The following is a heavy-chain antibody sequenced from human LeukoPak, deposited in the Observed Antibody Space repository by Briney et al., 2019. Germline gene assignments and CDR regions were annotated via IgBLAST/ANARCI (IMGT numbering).Heavy chain of an antibody. J-gene: IGHJ3*02. V-gene: IGHV3-48*01. CDR1: GFTFSSYS. Sequence: PGGSLRLSCAASGFTFSSYSMNWVRQAPGKGLEWVSYISSSSSTMYYADSVKGRFSISRDNAKNSLYLQMNSLRAEDTAVYYCARRGATRVAFDIWGQGTMVTVSS. D-gene: IGHD1-26*01. CDR3: ARRGATRVAFDI. CDR2: ISSSSSTM.